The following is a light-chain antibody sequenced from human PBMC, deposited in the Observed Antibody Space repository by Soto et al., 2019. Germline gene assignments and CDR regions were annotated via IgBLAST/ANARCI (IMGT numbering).Light chain of an antibody. J-gene: IGKJ1*01. CDR2: GAF. V-gene: IGKV3-11*01. Sequence: IVLTQSPATLSLSPGERATLSCRASPSVTNYLAWYQQRPGQAPRLLIYGAFNRATGIPARFSGSGSGTDFTLTISSLEPEDSAVYYCQQRNVWPPVTFGQGTKVDIK. CDR1: PSVTNY. CDR3: QQRNVWPPVT.